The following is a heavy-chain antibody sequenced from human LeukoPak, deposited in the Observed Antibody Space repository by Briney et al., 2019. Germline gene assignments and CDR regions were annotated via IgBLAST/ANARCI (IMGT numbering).Heavy chain of an antibody. J-gene: IGHJ4*02. CDR3: ARGDSGYIDY. Sequence: SQTLSLTYAISGDSVSSNSAAWNWIRQSPSRGLEWLGRTYYRSKWYNDYAASVRSRITINPDTSNNQFALQLKSVTPEDTAVYYCARGDSGYIDYWGQGTLVTVSS. V-gene: IGHV6-1*01. CDR2: TYYRSKWYN. CDR1: GDSVSSNSAA. D-gene: IGHD3-22*01.